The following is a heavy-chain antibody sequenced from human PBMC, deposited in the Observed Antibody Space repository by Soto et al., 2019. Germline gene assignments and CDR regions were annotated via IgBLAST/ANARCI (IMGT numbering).Heavy chain of an antibody. CDR2: IYYTGST. J-gene: IGHJ4*02. V-gene: IGHV4-39*01. CDR3: ARFGYGDARN. Sequence: QLQLQESGPGLVKPSETLSLTCTVPGRSITGSSYFWGWIRQPPGKGLEWFANIYYTGSTYYNPSLRSRVIISVDTSKNQFYLNLSSVTAADTAVYYCARFGYGDARNWGQGTLVTVSS. CDR1: GRSITGSSYF. D-gene: IGHD4-17*01.